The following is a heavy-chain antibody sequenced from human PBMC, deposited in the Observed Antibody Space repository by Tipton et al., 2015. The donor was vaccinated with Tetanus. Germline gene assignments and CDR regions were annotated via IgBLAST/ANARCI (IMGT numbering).Heavy chain of an antibody. V-gene: IGHV4-34*01. Sequence: LRLSCAVYGASFSDYYWRWISQAPGKGLEWIGEINHSGNTNHNLSLKSRVTLSVDTSKNQFSLKLKSVTAADTAMYYCVTVNFPNYYHYGMDVWGQGTTVTVSS. J-gene: IGHJ6*02. CDR2: INHSGNT. CDR3: VTVNFPNYYHYGMDV. CDR1: GASFSDYY. D-gene: IGHD1-1*01.